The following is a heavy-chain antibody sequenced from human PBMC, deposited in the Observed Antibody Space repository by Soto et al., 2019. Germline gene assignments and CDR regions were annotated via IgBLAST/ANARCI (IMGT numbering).Heavy chain of an antibody. J-gene: IGHJ4*02. Sequence: ESGGGLVQPGRSLRLSCAASGFTFGDYAMQWVRQAPGKGLEWVSHITWNSGRVHYADSVKGRFTISRDNAKNSLYLQMNSLRPEDTALYFCAKDSSFRDGHSSGEFDYWGQGTLVTVSS. D-gene: IGHD3-10*01. CDR3: AKDSSFRDGHSSGEFDY. CDR2: ITWNSGRV. CDR1: GFTFGDYA. V-gene: IGHV3-9*01.